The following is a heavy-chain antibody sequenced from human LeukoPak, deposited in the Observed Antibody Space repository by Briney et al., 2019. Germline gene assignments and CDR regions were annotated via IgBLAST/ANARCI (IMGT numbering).Heavy chain of an antibody. Sequence: GGSLRLSCEASGFTFSSYWMSWVRQAPGKGLEWVANIKQDGSDKYYVDSLKGRFTVSRDNAKNSLYLQINSLRVGDTAVYFCARVGAATFYWYYMDVWGKGXTVTVSS. CDR3: ARVGAATFYWYYMDV. V-gene: IGHV3-7*01. D-gene: IGHD2-15*01. CDR1: GFTFSSYW. CDR2: IKQDGSDK. J-gene: IGHJ6*03.